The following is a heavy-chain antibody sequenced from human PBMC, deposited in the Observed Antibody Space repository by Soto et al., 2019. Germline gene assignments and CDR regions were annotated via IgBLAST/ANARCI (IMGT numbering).Heavy chain of an antibody. D-gene: IGHD6-19*01. CDR2: ISYDGSQK. J-gene: IGHJ6*02. Sequence: QVQLVESGGGVVQPGRSLRLSCAASGFSFSNNGMHWVRQAPGKGLEWVAIISYDGSQKYYGDSVRGRFTISRDNSKNTVYLEMNSLRNEDTAIYYCAKKVAGQYYYYGMDVWGQGTAVTVSS. CDR1: GFSFSNNG. CDR3: AKKVAGQYYYYGMDV. V-gene: IGHV3-30*18.